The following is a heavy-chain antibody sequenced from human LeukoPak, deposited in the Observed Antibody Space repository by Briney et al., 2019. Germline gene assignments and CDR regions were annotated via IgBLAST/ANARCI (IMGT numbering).Heavy chain of an antibody. D-gene: IGHD1-1*01. V-gene: IGHV3-66*01. J-gene: IGHJ4*02. CDR3: TSLIGTSTTRPGRDY. CDR1: GVTVCKNY. CDR2: IHIDGDT. Sequence: AGGSLRHSCAPSGVTVCKNYGNSVPQAPGEGVEWVSSIHIDGDTCYADSVKGRFTRSRDNYKNTLYLQMNSLGAEDTGVYYCTSLIGTSTTRPGRDYWGLGTLVTVSS.